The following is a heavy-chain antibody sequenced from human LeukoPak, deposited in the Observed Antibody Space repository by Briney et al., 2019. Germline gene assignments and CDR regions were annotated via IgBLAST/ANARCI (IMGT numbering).Heavy chain of an antibody. Sequence: SETLSLTCTVSGGSINSYYWSWIRQSPGKGLEWIGYIYYSGSTNYNPSLKSRVTISVDTSKNQFSLKLTFVTAAETAVYYCARDGSGWSGWFDPWGQGTLVTVSS. CDR2: IYYSGST. CDR1: GGSINSYY. V-gene: IGHV4-59*01. J-gene: IGHJ5*02. D-gene: IGHD6-19*01. CDR3: ARDGSGWSGWFDP.